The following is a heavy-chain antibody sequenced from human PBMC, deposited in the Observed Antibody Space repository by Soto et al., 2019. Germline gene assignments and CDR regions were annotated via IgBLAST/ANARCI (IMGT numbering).Heavy chain of an antibody. CDR2: IYYSGST. Sequence: SETLSLTCTVSGGSISSGSYYWSWIRQPPGKGLEWIGYIYYSGSTTYNPSLQSRLTISVDTSKNQFSLKLTSVTAADTAVYFCAREDDGGDRDYYGLDVWGQGTTVTVS. J-gene: IGHJ6*02. V-gene: IGHV4-61*01. CDR1: GGSISSGSYY. CDR3: AREDDGGDRDYYGLDV. D-gene: IGHD2-21*02.